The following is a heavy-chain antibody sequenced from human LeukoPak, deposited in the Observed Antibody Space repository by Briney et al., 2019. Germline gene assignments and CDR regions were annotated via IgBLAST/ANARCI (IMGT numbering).Heavy chain of an antibody. CDR1: RYTLSELS. D-gene: IGHD4-11*01. Sequence: ASVKVSCKVSRYTLSELSIHWVRQAPGKGLEWMGGFDPEYGETIYAQKFQGRVTMTEDTSTDTAYMELRSLRSDDTAVYLCATGGALTVYFDYWGQGTPVTVSS. J-gene: IGHJ4*02. CDR3: ATGGALTVYFDY. V-gene: IGHV1-24*01. CDR2: FDPEYGET.